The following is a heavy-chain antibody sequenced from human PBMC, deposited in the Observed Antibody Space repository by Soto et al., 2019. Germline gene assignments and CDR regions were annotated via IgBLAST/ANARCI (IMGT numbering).Heavy chain of an antibody. Sequence: QVQLVQSGAEVKKPGASVKVSCKASGYTFTSYYMHWVRQAPGQGLEWMGIINPSGGSTSYAQKFQGRVTMTRDTSTSTVYMELSSLRSEDTAVYYCARGGRDGSYDASIGQYWGQGTLVTVSS. V-gene: IGHV1-46*01. CDR2: INPSGGST. CDR1: GYTFTSYY. CDR3: ARGGRDGSYDASIGQY. D-gene: IGHD1-26*01. J-gene: IGHJ4*02.